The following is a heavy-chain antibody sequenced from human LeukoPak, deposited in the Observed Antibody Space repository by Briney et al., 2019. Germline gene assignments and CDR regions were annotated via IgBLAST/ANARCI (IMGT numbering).Heavy chain of an antibody. D-gene: IGHD4-11*01. CDR3: ATTIGMYSKLDY. V-gene: IGHV4-31*03. Sequence: PSQTLSLTCTVSGGSISSGGYYWSWIRQHPGKGLEWIGYIYYSGSTYYNPSLKSRVTISVDTSKNQFSLKLSSVTAADSAVYYCATTIGMYSKLDYWGQGTLVTVSS. J-gene: IGHJ4*02. CDR2: IYYSGST. CDR1: GGSISSGGYY.